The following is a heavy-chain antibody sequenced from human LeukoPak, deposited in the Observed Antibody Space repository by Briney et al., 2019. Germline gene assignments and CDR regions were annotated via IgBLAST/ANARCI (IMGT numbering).Heavy chain of an antibody. J-gene: IGHJ6*02. CDR3: ARSGVPHGTDV. CDR1: GSTFSSYW. Sequence: GGSLRLSCAASGSTFSSYWMTWVRQAPEKGLEWVANIKQDGSETYYVDSVKGRFTISRDNAKNSLCLHMNSLRVEDSAAYYCARSGVPHGTDVWGQGTTVTVSS. CDR2: IKQDGSET. V-gene: IGHV3-7*04. D-gene: IGHD7-27*01.